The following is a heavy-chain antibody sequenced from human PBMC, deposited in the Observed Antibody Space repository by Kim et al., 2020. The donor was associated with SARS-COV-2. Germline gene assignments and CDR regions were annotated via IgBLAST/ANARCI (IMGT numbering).Heavy chain of an antibody. D-gene: IGHD2-2*01. CDR2: ISAYNGNT. Sequence: ASVKVSCKASGYTFTSYGISWVRQAPGQGLEWMGWISAYNGNTNYAQKLQGRVTMTTDTSTSTAYMELRSLRSDDTAVYYCARVAPFLVPAADTAIYGMDVWGQGTTVTVSS. V-gene: IGHV1-18*04. CDR1: GYTFTSYG. CDR3: ARVAPFLVPAADTAIYGMDV. J-gene: IGHJ6*02.